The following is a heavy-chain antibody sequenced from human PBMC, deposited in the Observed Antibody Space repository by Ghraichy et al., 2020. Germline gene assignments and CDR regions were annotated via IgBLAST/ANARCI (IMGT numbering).Heavy chain of an antibody. CDR2: MNPNSGNT. V-gene: IGHV1-8*01. Sequence: ASEKVSCKASGYTFTSYDINWVRQATGQGLEWMGWMNPNSGNTGYAQKFQGRVTMTRNTSISTAYMELSSLRSEDTAVYYCARGPPIFGVVILYYYGMDVWGQGTTVTVSS. CDR1: GYTFTSYD. J-gene: IGHJ6*02. CDR3: ARGPPIFGVVILYYYGMDV. D-gene: IGHD3-3*01.